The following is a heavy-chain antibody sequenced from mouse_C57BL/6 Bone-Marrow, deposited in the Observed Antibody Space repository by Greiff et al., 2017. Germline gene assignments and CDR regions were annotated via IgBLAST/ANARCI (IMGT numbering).Heavy chain of an antibody. V-gene: IGHV1-80*01. D-gene: IGHD1-1*01. CDR2: IYPGVGDT. J-gene: IGHJ2*01. Sequence: VQLQQPGASVKISCKASGYAFSSYWMNWVKQRPGKGLEWIGQIYPGVGDTNYNGKFKGKATLTADKSSSTAYMQLSSLTSEDSAVYFCAREDYYCGRDYWGQGTTLTVSS. CDR3: AREDYYCGRDY. CDR1: GYAFSSYW.